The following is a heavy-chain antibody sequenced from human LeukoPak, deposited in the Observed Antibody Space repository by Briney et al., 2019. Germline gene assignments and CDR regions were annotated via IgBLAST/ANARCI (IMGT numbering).Heavy chain of an antibody. J-gene: IGHJ4*02. CDR2: ISSSGSTI. CDR3: ARNTHYSSGWSSY. D-gene: IGHD6-19*01. Sequence: GGSLRLSCAASGFTFSDYYLSWIRQAPGKGREWVSYISSSGSTIYYADSVKGRFTISRDNAKNSLYLQMNSLRAEDTAVYYCARNTHYSSGWSSYWGQGTLVTVSS. V-gene: IGHV3-11*01. CDR1: GFTFSDYY.